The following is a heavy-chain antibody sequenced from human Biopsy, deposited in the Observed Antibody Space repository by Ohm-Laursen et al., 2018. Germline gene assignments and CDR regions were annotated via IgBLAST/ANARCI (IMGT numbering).Heavy chain of an antibody. V-gene: IGHV1-18*01. J-gene: IGHJ5*01. Sequence: ASVKVSCKLSGYTYSDYGVSWVRQAPGQGLEWMGWISGLNGIKTSASKFQGRLTMTTDRSASTAYMELRGLRSDDTAVYYCTRDLQTRAETFDSWGQGTLVIVSS. CDR2: ISGLNGIK. CDR1: GYTYSDYG. D-gene: IGHD4-11*01. CDR3: TRDLQTRAETFDS.